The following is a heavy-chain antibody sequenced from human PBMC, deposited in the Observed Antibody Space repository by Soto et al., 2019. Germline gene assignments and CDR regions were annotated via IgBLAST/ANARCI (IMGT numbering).Heavy chain of an antibody. Sequence: QVQLVQSGAEEKKPGASLKVSCKASGYTFTSYAMHWVRQAPGQRLEWMGWINAGKGNTKSSQKFQGRVTITRDTSASLAYMELSSLRSEDTAVYYCAISIVGVTALDYWGQGTLVTVSS. D-gene: IGHD2-21*02. CDR1: GYTFTSYA. CDR3: AISIVGVTALDY. J-gene: IGHJ4*02. V-gene: IGHV1-3*05. CDR2: INAGKGNT.